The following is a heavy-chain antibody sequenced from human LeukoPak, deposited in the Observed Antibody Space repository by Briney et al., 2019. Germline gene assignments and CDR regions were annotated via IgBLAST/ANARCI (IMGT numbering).Heavy chain of an antibody. CDR2: IYGGHTA. D-gene: IGHD7-27*01. J-gene: IGHJ3*02. CDR3: AREIGQLGGAFDI. Sequence: PGGSLRLSCAASGFTFSSSWMYWVRPAPGKGLEWVSVIYGGHTAYYADSVKDRFTISRDNPKNTLNLQMNSLRAEDTAVYYCAREIGQLGGAFDIWGQGTMVTVSS. V-gene: IGHV3-53*01. CDR1: GFTFSSSW.